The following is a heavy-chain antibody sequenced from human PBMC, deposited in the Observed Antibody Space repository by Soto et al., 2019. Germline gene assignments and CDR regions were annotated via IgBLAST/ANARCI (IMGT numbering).Heavy chain of an antibody. CDR1: GFTFSNAW. J-gene: IGHJ4*02. CDR2: IKSKTDGGTT. D-gene: IGHD3-10*01. Sequence: EVQLVESGGGLVKPGGSLRLSCAASGFTFSNAWMSWVRQAPGKGLEWVGRIKSKTDGGTTDYAAPVKGRFTISRDDSKNTLYLQMNSLKTEDTAVYYCTTGPHALLLWFGELLGGFDYWGQGTLVTVSS. CDR3: TTGPHALLLWFGELLGGFDY. V-gene: IGHV3-15*01.